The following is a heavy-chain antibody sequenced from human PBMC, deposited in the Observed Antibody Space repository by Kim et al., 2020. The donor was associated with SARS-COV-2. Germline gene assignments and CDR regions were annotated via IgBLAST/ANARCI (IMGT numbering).Heavy chain of an antibody. CDR3: AREGPTMVRGVIIYYGMDV. D-gene: IGHD3-10*01. J-gene: IGHJ6*02. Sequence: GGSLRLSCAASGFTFSSYSMNWVRQAPGKGLEWVSYISSSSSTIYYADSVKGRFTISRDNAKNSLYLQMNSLRDEDTAVYYCAREGPTMVRGVIIYYGMDVWGQGTTVTVSS. CDR1: GFTFSSYS. CDR2: ISSSSSTI. V-gene: IGHV3-48*02.